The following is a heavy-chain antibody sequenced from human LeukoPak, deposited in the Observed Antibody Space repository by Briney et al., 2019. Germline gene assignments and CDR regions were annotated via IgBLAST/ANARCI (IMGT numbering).Heavy chain of an antibody. CDR1: GGSISSYY. CDR3: ARSGQHDYRTEGVYYYYYMDV. D-gene: IGHD4-11*01. Sequence: LETLSLTCTVSGGSISSYYWSWIRQPAGKGLEWIGRIYTSGSTNYNPSLKSRVTMSVDTSKNQFSLKLSSVTAADTAVYYCARSGQHDYRTEGVYYYYYMDVWGKGTTVTVSS. V-gene: IGHV4-4*07. CDR2: IYTSGST. J-gene: IGHJ6*03.